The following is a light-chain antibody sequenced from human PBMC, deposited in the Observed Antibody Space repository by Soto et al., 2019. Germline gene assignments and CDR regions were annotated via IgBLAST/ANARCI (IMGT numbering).Light chain of an antibody. V-gene: IGKV1-39*01. CDR2: AAS. CDR1: QSISNH. CDR3: EKRYSSPPT. Sequence: DIQMTQSPSSLSASVEDRVIITCRASQSISNHLNWYQQKPGKAPKLLIFAASSLQSGVPSRFSGSRSWPDFPLTISCLQPEDFATYYIEKRYSSPPTLSQGTKVDIK. J-gene: IGKJ1*01.